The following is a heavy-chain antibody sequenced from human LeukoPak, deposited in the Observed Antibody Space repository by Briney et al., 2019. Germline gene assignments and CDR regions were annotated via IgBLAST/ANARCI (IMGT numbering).Heavy chain of an antibody. J-gene: IGHJ4*02. CDR3: ARSPPIVVVAAAADFSFDY. CDR2: ISAYNDNT. Sequence: VASVKVSCKASGYTFTSYGISWVRQAPGQGLEWMGWISAYNDNTNYAQKLQGRVTMTTDTSTSTAYMELRSLRSDDTAVYYCARSPPIVVVAAAADFSFDYWGQGTLVTVSS. CDR1: GYTFTSYG. V-gene: IGHV1-18*01. D-gene: IGHD2-15*01.